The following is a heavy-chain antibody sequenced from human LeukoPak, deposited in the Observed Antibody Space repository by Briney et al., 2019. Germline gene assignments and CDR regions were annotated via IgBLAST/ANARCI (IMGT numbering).Heavy chain of an antibody. CDR3: ARELLWFGEPLDAFDI. Sequence: PSQTLSLTCTVSGGSISSGSYYWNWIRQPAGKGLEWIGRIYTSGSTNYNPSLKSRVTISVDTSKNQFSLKLSSVTAADTAVYYCARELLWFGEPLDAFDIWGQGTMVTVSS. CDR2: IYTSGST. J-gene: IGHJ3*02. CDR1: GGSISSGSYY. V-gene: IGHV4-61*02. D-gene: IGHD3-10*01.